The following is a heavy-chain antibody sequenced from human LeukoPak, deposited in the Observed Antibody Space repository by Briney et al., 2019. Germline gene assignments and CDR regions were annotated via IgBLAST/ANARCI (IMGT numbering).Heavy chain of an antibody. CDR3: ATRTVPTAIHSAFDI. CDR2: YEPEDGET. Sequence: ASVRVSCKSSGYTLSVLPIHWVRQAPGKGLECMGGYEPEDGETFYTQEFQGRVTMTEDISTDTAYMELSSLRSDDTAMYYCATRTVPTAIHSAFDIWGQGTMVTVSS. J-gene: IGHJ3*02. D-gene: IGHD2-2*02. V-gene: IGHV1-24*01. CDR1: GYTLSVLP.